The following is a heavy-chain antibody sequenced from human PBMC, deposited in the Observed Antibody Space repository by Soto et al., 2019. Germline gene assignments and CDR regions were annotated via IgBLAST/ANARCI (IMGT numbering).Heavy chain of an antibody. CDR3: ARYSGWYSYNWFDP. D-gene: IGHD6-19*01. J-gene: IGHJ5*02. CDR2: IWYDGSNK. V-gene: IGHV3-33*03. CDR1: GFPFSSYG. Sequence: GGSLRLSCAASGFPFSSYGMHWVRQAPGKGLDWVGVIWYDGSNKDYAESVKGRFTISRDNSENSVYLQMSSLRGEDTAMYYCARYSGWYSYNWFDPWGQGTLVTVSS.